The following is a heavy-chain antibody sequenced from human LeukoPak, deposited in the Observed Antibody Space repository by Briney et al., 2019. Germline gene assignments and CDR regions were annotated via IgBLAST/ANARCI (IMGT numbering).Heavy chain of an antibody. J-gene: IGHJ4*02. CDR3: AKGSRSWYTRGGSNLDY. V-gene: IGHV3-23*01. CDR2: ISGSGGST. Sequence: GGSLRLACAASGFTFSSYAMSWVRQAPGKGLEWVSAISGSGGSTYYADSVKGRFTISRDNSKNTLYLQMNSLRAEDTAVYYCAKGSRSWYTRGGSNLDYWGQGTLVIVSS. CDR1: GFTFSSYA. D-gene: IGHD6-13*01.